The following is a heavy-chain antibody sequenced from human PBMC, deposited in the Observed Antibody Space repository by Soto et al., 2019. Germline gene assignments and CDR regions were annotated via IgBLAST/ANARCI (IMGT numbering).Heavy chain of an antibody. D-gene: IGHD6-13*01. V-gene: IGHV3-74*01. CDR3: EGIAAAGSYYYYGMDV. CDR1: GFTFSSYW. J-gene: IGHJ6*02. Sequence: GGSLRLSCAASGFTFSSYWMHWVRQAPGKGLVWVSRINSDGSSTSYADSVKGRFTISRDNAKNTLYLQMNSLRAEDTAVYYCEGIAAAGSYYYYGMDVWGQGTTVTASS. CDR2: INSDGSST.